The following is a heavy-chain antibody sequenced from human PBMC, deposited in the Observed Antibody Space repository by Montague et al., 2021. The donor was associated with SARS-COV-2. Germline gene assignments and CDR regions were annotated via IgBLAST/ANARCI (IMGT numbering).Heavy chain of an antibody. CDR1: DGSINTDTYF. J-gene: IGHJ4*02. Sequence: TLSLTCTVSDGSINTDTYFWSWIRQPAGKGLEWTGRIWTSGTTKYNPTLKSRVTMSMDTSKKQFSLNVTSVTAADTAVYYCARGAKYYGFYHPFEDWGQGALVTVSS. D-gene: IGHD3-16*01. CDR3: ARGAKYYGFYHPFED. V-gene: IGHV4-61*02. CDR2: IWTSGTT.